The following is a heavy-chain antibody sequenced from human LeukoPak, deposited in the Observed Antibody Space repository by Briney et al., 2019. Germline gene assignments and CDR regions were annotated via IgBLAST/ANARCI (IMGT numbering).Heavy chain of an antibody. Sequence: SQTLSLTCTVSGGSISSGGYYWSWIRQPPGKGLEWIGYIYHSGSTYYNPSLKSRVTISVDRSKNQFSLKLSSVTAADTAVYYCAVSLGGIPYYFDYWGQGTLVTVSS. V-gene: IGHV4-30-2*02. D-gene: IGHD4-23*01. CDR1: GGSISSGGYY. CDR3: AVSLGGIPYYFDY. J-gene: IGHJ4*02. CDR2: IYHSGST.